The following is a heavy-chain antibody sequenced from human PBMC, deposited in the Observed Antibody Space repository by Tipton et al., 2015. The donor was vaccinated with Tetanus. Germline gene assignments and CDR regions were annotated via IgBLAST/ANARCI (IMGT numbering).Heavy chain of an antibody. V-gene: IGHV3-30*03. CDR3: ARDRXXXESXGXXLXXN. Sequence: SLRLSCVASGYNFRNNGMHWVRQAPGKGLEWVAVISNDASHIYYADSVRGRFTMSRENNKNTVHLQMNSLRPDDTAVYYCARDRXXXESXGXXLXXNWGQGTLVTVXS. CDR2: ISNDASHI. J-gene: IGHJ4*02. CDR1: GYNFRNNG.